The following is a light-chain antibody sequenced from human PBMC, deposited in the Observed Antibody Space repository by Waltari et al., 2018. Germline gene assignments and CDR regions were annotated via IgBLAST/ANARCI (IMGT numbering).Light chain of an antibody. CDR2: QDS. J-gene: IGLJ3*02. CDR3: QAWDSSPWV. CDR1: KLGDKY. Sequence: SYELTQPPSVSVSPGQTASITCSGDKLGDKYACWYQQKPGQSLVLVIYQDSKRPSGIPERFSGSNSGNTATLTISGTQAMDEADYYCQAWDSSPWVFGGGTKLTVL. V-gene: IGLV3-1*01.